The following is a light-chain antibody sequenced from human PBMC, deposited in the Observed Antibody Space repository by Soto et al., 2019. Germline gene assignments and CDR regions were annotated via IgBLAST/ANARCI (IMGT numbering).Light chain of an antibody. V-gene: IGKV1-8*01. Sequence: AIRMTQSPSSFSASTGDRVTITCRASQDISSYLAWYQQKPGKAPQLLIYAASTLQTEVPSRFSGSGSGTAFTLTINCLQSEDFATYFCQQYHTYPFTFGPGTKVDIK. CDR3: QQYHTYPFT. J-gene: IGKJ3*01. CDR2: AAS. CDR1: QDISSY.